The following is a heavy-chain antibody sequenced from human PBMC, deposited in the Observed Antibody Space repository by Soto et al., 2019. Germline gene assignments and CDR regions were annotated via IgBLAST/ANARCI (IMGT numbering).Heavy chain of an antibody. CDR3: ARDSDLADYYASGSYLDS. CDR2: IIPRDGST. Sequence: QVQLVQSGAEVKKPGASVKVSFKASGYTVTNYYMHWVRQAPGQGLEWMGIIIPRDGSTLSAQKFQGRVTMTRDTSTITVYMELSSLRSEDTAVYYCARDSDLADYYASGSYLDSWGQGTLVTVSS. V-gene: IGHV1-46*01. J-gene: IGHJ4*02. CDR1: GYTVTNYY. D-gene: IGHD3-10*01.